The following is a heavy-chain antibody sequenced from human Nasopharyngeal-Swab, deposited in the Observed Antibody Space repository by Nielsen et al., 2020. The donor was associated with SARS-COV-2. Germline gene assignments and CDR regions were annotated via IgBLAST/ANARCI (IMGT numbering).Heavy chain of an antibody. CDR1: GGSFSGYY. D-gene: IGHD3-22*01. Sequence: SETLSLTCAVYGGSFSGYYWSWIRQPPGKGLEWIGEINHSGSTNYNPSLKSRVTISVDTSKNQFSLKLSSVTAADTAVYYCARGFHPRHYYDSSGSSIDYWGQGTLVTVSS. CDR3: ARGFHPRHYYDSSGSSIDY. V-gene: IGHV4-34*01. CDR2: INHSGST. J-gene: IGHJ4*02.